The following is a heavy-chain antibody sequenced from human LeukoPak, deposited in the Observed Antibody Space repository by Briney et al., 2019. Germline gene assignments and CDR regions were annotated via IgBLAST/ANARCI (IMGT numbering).Heavy chain of an antibody. J-gene: IGHJ4*02. CDR3: ARRAGEYSHPYGY. D-gene: IGHD3-10*01. V-gene: IGHV3-53*01. Sequence: GGSLRLSCTVSGFTLSSNSWSWVRQAPGKGLEWVSFIYSGGKTNSSDSVKGRFTISRDNSKNTLYLQMSSLRAEDPAIYYCARRAGEYSHPYGYWGQGTLVTVSS. CDR2: IYSGGKT. CDR1: GFTLSSNS.